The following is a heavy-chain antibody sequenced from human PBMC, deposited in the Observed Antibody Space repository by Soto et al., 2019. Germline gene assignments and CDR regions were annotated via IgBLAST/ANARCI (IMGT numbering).Heavy chain of an antibody. Sequence: DVQLVESGGGLIQPGESLRLSCAAFGLTISGQKYVAWVRQAPGQRLEWVSALYDVDGSFYADSVKGRFTTSSDSSKTTVYLQMNDLRPDDTAVYYCATWHEREHAYDVWGQGTTVTVSS. CDR1: GLTISGQKY. CDR2: LYDVDGS. J-gene: IGHJ3*01. V-gene: IGHV3-53*01. D-gene: IGHD1-1*01. CDR3: ATWHEREHAYDV.